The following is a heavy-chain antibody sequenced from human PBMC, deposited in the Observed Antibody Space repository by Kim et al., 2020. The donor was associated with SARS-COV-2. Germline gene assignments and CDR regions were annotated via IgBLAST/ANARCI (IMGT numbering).Heavy chain of an antibody. V-gene: IGHV3-48*02. CDR2: ISSSSSTI. D-gene: IGHD6-19*01. CDR1: GLTFSGYS. J-gene: IGHJ6*02. CDR3: ARELQWLEIFVGTDV. Sequence: GGSLRLSCAASGLTFSGYSMTWGRQAPGKGLEWVSYISSSSSTIYYADTVKGRFTISRDNAKNSLYLHMNSLRDEDTAVYYCARELQWLEIFVGTDVWGQGTTVTVSS.